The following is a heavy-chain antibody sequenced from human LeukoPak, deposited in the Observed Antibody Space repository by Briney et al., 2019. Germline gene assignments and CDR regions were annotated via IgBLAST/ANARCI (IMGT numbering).Heavy chain of an antibody. CDR3: ARLGARQMLEY. D-gene: IGHD4-17*01. V-gene: IGHV3-7*03. Sequence: GGSLRLSCAASGFTFSSFWMSWVRQAPGKGLEWVANIKQDESEKYYVDSVKGRFTISRDNTKSSLYLQMNSLRADDTAVYYCARLGARQMLEYWGQGTLVTVSS. CDR1: GFTFSSFW. CDR2: IKQDESEK. J-gene: IGHJ4*02.